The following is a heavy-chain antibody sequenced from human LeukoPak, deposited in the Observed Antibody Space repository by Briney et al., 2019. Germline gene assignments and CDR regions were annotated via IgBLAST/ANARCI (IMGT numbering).Heavy chain of an antibody. CDR2: ISYDGSNK. D-gene: IGHD3-22*01. J-gene: IGHJ4*02. Sequence: GGSLRLSCAASGFTFSSYAMHWVRQAPGKGLEWVAVISYDGSNKYYADSVKGRFTISRDNSKNTLYLQMNSLRVEDTAVYYCVRSAFHAGSGNYYDYWGQGTLVTVSS. V-gene: IGHV3-30-3*01. CDR3: VRSAFHAGSGNYYDY. CDR1: GFTFSSYA.